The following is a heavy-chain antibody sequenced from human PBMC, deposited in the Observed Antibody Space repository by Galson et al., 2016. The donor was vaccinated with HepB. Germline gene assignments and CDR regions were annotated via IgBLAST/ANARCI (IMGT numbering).Heavy chain of an antibody. J-gene: IGHJ4*02. Sequence: SLRLSCAASGFSFSSYAMSWVRQAPGKGLEWVSAISGSGISTYYVDSVRGRFAISRDNSKNTLYLQMNSLRAEDTAVYYCAKTRPYGTGWFGVNDYWGQGTLVTVSS. CDR1: GFSFSSYA. CDR3: AKTRPYGTGWFGVNDY. CDR2: ISGSGIST. D-gene: IGHD6-19*01. V-gene: IGHV3-23*01.